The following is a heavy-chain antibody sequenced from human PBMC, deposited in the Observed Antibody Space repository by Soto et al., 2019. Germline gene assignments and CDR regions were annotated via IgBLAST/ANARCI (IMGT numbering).Heavy chain of an antibody. D-gene: IGHD1-26*01. J-gene: IGHJ5*02. V-gene: IGHV1-69*02. Sequence: QVQLVQSGAEVKKPGSSVKVSCKASGGTFSSYTISWVRQAPGQGLEWMGRIIPILGIANYAQKFQGRVTIPADKSTSTAYMELSSLRSEDTAVYYCARTPTWGWFDPWGQGTLVTVSS. CDR2: IIPILGIA. CDR3: ARTPTWGWFDP. CDR1: GGTFSSYT.